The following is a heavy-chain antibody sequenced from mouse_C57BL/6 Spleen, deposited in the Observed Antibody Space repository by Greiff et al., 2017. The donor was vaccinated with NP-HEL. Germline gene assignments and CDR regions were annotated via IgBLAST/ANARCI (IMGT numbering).Heavy chain of an antibody. CDR2: IYPGDGDT. CDR3: ARFTTVDAMDY. J-gene: IGHJ4*01. D-gene: IGHD1-1*01. CDR1: GYAFSSYW. Sequence: VQLQQSGAELVKPGASVKISCKASGYAFSSYWMNWVKQRTGKGLEWIGQIYPGDGDTNYNGKFKGKATLTADKSSSTAYMQLSSLTSEDSAVYFCARFTTVDAMDYWGQGTSVTVSS. V-gene: IGHV1-80*01.